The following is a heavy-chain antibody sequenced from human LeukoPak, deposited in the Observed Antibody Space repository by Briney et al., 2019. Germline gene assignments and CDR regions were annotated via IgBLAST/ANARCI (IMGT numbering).Heavy chain of an antibody. J-gene: IGHJ4*02. V-gene: IGHV4-4*02. CDR1: GGSISSSNW. CDR2: INHSGST. CDR3: ARKPMVRGVID. Sequence: SGTLSLTCAVSGGSISSSNWWSWVRQPPGKGLEWIGEINHSGSTNYNPSLKSRVTISVDTSKNQSSLKLSSVTAADTAVYYCARKPMVRGVIDWGQGTLVTVSS. D-gene: IGHD3-10*01.